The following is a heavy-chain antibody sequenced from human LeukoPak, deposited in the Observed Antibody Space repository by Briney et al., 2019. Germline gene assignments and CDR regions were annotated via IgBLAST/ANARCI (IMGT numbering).Heavy chain of an antibody. CDR2: ISGSGGST. Sequence: GGSQRLSCAASGFTFSSYAMSWVRQAPGKGLEWVSAISGSGGSTYYADSVKGRFTISRDNSKNTLYLQMNSLRAEDTAVYYCAKRPYCSGGSCYGISSDYWGQGTLVTVSS. J-gene: IGHJ4*02. D-gene: IGHD2-15*01. V-gene: IGHV3-23*01. CDR3: AKRPYCSGGSCYGISSDY. CDR1: GFTFSSYA.